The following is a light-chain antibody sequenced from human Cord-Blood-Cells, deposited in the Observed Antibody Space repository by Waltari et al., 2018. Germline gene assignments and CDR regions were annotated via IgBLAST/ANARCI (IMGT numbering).Light chain of an antibody. CDR2: DVS. V-gene: IGLV2-14*01. CDR3: SSYTSSSTLV. CDR1: SSDVGGYNY. J-gene: IGLJ3*02. Sequence: QSALTQPASVSGSPGQSITISCTGTSSDVGGYNYVSWYQQHPSKAPKLMIYDVSKRPSAVSNRFSGSKSGNAASLTISGLQAEDEAAYYCSSYTSSSTLVFGGGTKLTVL.